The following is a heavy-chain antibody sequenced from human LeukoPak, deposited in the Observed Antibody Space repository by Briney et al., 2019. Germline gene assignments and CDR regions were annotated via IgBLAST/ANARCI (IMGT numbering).Heavy chain of an antibody. J-gene: IGHJ4*02. CDR3: TRGYSNGDFDS. V-gene: IGHV4-34*03. D-gene: IGHD3-22*01. CDR1: GGSFSGYY. Sequence: PSETLSLTCAVYGGSFSGYYWSWIRQPPGKGLEWIGEINHSGSTNYNPSLKSRVTISVDTSKNQFSLKLSSVTAADTAVYYCTRGYSNGDFDSWGQGMLVTVSS. CDR2: INHSGST.